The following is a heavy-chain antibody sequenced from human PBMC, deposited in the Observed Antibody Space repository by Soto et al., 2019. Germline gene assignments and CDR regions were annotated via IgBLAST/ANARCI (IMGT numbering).Heavy chain of an antibody. D-gene: IGHD3-10*01. V-gene: IGHV3-30-3*01. CDR3: ARAPDYGLGSSRRYWYLDL. Sequence: SLRLSCAASGITFVTYAMHWVRRAPGKGLEWVAVISYDGNYKYYADSVQGRFTISRDNSKNTLYLQMNSLRAEDTAVYYCARAPDYGLGSSRRYWYLDLWGRGTLVTVSS. CDR1: GITFVTYA. J-gene: IGHJ2*01. CDR2: ISYDGNYK.